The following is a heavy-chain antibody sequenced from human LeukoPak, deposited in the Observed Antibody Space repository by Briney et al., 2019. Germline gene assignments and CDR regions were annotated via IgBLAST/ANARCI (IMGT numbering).Heavy chain of an antibody. V-gene: IGHV3-23*01. CDR1: GFTFSTYA. Sequence: GGSLRLSCAASGFTFSTYAISWVRQAPGKGLEWVSAFSGSGSSTYYADSVKGRFTISRDNSKNTVFLQMNSLRPEDTAVYYCAIPPEGHGTTVTIGDSWGQGTLVTVSS. D-gene: IGHD4-17*01. CDR3: AIPPEGHGTTVTIGDS. J-gene: IGHJ5*02. CDR2: FSGSGSST.